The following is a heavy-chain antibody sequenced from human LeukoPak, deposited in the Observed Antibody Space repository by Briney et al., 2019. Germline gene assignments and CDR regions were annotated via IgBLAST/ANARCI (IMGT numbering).Heavy chain of an antibody. D-gene: IGHD3-10*01. Sequence: PGGSLRLSCAASGFTFSNYAMSWVRQAPGKGLEWVSIISGYDYNTYYADSVKGRFTISRDNSKSTLYLQLNTLRAEDTAVYYCAKKLSGSYSFDYWGQGTLVTVSS. V-gene: IGHV3-23*01. CDR1: GFTFSNYA. J-gene: IGHJ4*02. CDR3: AKKLSGSYSFDY. CDR2: ISGYDYNT.